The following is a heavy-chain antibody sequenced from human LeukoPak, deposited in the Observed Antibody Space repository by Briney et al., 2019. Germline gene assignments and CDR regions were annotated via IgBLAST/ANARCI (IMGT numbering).Heavy chain of an antibody. CDR1: RFTFSSYA. Sequence: GGSLRLSCAAPRFTFSSYAMHWVRQAPGKGLGYVSAISSNGGSTYYASSVKGRFTISRDNSKNTLYLQMGSLRAEDMAVYYCARGVLARGSSGWYFDYWGQGTLVTVSS. J-gene: IGHJ4*02. CDR2: ISSNGGST. V-gene: IGHV3-64*01. D-gene: IGHD6-19*01. CDR3: ARGVLARGSSGWYFDY.